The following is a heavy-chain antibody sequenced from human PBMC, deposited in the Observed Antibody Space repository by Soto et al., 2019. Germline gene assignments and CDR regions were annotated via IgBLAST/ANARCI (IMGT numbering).Heavy chain of an antibody. V-gene: IGHV4-30-4*01. CDR3: ARESPMVRAQNFDY. D-gene: IGHD3-10*01. J-gene: IGHJ4*02. CDR1: GGSISSGDYY. CDR2: IYYSGST. Sequence: SETLSLTCTVSGGSISSGDYYWSWIRQPPGKGLEWIGCIYYSGSTYYNPSLKSRVTISVDTSKNQFSLKLSSVTAADTDVYYCARESPMVRAQNFDYWGQGTLVTVSS.